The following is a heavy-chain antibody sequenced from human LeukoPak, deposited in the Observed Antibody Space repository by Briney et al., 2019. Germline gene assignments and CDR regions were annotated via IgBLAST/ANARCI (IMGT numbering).Heavy chain of an antibody. V-gene: IGHV3-23*01. CDR1: GFTFSSYA. D-gene: IGHD3-10*01. J-gene: IGHJ4*02. CDR3: AKVWFGELAYFDH. Sequence: GGSLRLSCAASGFTFSSYAMTWVRQAPGKGLEWVSAIGGRGGTTYYADSVKGRFTISRDNSKNTLYLQMNSLRAEDTAVYYCAKVWFGELAYFDHWGQGTLVTVSS. CDR2: IGGRGGTT.